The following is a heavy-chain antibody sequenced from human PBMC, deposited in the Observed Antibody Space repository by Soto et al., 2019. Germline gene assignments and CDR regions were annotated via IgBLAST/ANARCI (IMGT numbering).Heavy chain of an antibody. CDR1: GFTFSSYA. J-gene: IGHJ4*02. V-gene: IGHV3-30-3*01. CDR3: ARDSQQLALDY. Sequence: QVQLVESGGGVVQPGRSLRLSCAASGFTFSSYAMHWVRQAPGKGLEWVAVISYDGSNKYYADSVKGRFTISRDNSKNTLYLQMNSLRAEDTAVYYCARDSQQLALDYWGQGTLVTVSS. D-gene: IGHD6-13*01. CDR2: ISYDGSNK.